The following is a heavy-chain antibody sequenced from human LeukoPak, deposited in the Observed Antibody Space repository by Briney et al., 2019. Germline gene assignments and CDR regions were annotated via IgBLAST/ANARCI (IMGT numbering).Heavy chain of an antibody. J-gene: IGHJ4*02. CDR3: VKGRGQWLVPFDY. V-gene: IGHV3-23*01. CDR1: GFTFISYA. Sequence: GGSLRLSCAASGFTFISYAMSWVRQAPGKGLEWVSGISGSSGSTYYADSVKGRFTISRDSSKNTLYLQMNSLRAEDAAVYYCVKGRGQWLVPFDYWGQGTLVTVSS. D-gene: IGHD6-19*01. CDR2: ISGSSGST.